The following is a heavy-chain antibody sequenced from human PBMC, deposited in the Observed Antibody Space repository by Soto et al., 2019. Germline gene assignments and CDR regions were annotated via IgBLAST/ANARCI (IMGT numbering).Heavy chain of an antibody. V-gene: IGHV4-59*01. Sequence: PSETLSLTCTVSGGSISSYYWSWIRQPPGKGLEWIGYIYYSGSTNYSPSLKSRVTISLDTSKNQFSLKLSSVTAADTAVYYCARITTFLTFDIWGQRTMVTVSS. CDR1: GGSISSYY. CDR2: IYYSGST. CDR3: ARITTFLTFDI. D-gene: IGHD1-1*01. J-gene: IGHJ3*02.